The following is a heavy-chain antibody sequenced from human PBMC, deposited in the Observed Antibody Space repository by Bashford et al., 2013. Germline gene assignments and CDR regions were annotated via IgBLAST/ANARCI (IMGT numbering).Heavy chain of an antibody. CDR2: ISGSGGST. V-gene: IGHV3-23*01. J-gene: IGHJ4*02. CDR1: GFTFSSYA. Sequence: GSLRLSCAASGFTFSSYAMSWVRQAPGKGLEWVSAISGSGGSTYYADSVKGRFTISRDNSKNTLYLQMNSLRAEDTAVYYCAKDHEGPPGGEVAPNYYFDYWGQGTLVTVSS. CDR3: AKDHEGPPGGEVAPNYYFDY. D-gene: IGHD5-12*01.